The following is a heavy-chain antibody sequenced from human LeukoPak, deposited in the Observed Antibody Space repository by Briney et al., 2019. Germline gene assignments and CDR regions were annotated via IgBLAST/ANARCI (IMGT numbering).Heavy chain of an antibody. D-gene: IGHD5-24*01. J-gene: IGHJ6*02. V-gene: IGHV3-30*03. CDR2: ISYDGSNK. CDR1: GFTFSTYG. CDR3: ARGHGLEMSTVRLYYYGMDV. Sequence: GGSLRLSCAASGFTFSTYGVHWVRQAPGKGLEWVAVISYDGSNKFYADSVKGRFTFSRDNSKNTLYLQMNSLRAEDTAVYYCARGHGLEMSTVRLYYYGMDVWGQGTAVTVSS.